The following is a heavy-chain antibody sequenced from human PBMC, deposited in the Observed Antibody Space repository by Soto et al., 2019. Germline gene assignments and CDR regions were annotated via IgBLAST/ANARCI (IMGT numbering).Heavy chain of an antibody. V-gene: IGHV3-30*18. D-gene: IGHD6-19*01. Sequence: TGGSLRLSCAASGFTFSSYGMHWVRQAPGKGLEWVAVISYVGSNKYYADSVKGRFTISRDNSKNTLYLQMNSLRAEDTAVYYCAKERYGSGWYPDFDYWGQGTLVTVSS. CDR3: AKERYGSGWYPDFDY. CDR2: ISYVGSNK. J-gene: IGHJ4*02. CDR1: GFTFSSYG.